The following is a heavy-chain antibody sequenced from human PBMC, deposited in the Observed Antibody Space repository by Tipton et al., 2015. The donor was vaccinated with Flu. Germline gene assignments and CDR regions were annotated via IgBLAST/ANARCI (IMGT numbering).Heavy chain of an antibody. CDR2: IYHSGST. J-gene: IGHJ4*02. CDR3: ARDLAPYSSGWYVPLAWGFDY. D-gene: IGHD6-19*01. Sequence: TLSLTCTVSGGSISSYYWSWIRQPAGKGLEWIGSIYHSGSTYYNPSLKSRVTISVDTSKNQFSLKLSSVTAADTAVYYCARDLAPYSSGWYVPLAWGFDYWGQGTLVTVSS. V-gene: IGHV4-4*07. CDR1: GGSISSYY.